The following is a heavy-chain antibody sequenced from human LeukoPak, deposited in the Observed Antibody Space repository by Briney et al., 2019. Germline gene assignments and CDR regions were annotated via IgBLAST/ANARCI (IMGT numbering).Heavy chain of an antibody. CDR1: GLTFSSSG. Sequence: GGSPRLSCAASGLTFSSSGMHWVRQAPGKGLEWVANIWYDGSNKYYTDSVKGRFSISRDNSKNTLYLEMSSLRAEDTAVYYCARENSGRFDPWGQGTLVTVSS. V-gene: IGHV3-33*01. J-gene: IGHJ5*02. CDR3: ARENSGRFDP. CDR2: IWYDGSNK. D-gene: IGHD1-26*01.